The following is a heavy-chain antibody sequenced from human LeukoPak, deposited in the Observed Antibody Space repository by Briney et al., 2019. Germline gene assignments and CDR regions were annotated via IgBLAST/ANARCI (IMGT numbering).Heavy chain of an antibody. D-gene: IGHD5-12*01. V-gene: IGHV4-31*03. CDR1: GGSISSGGYY. J-gene: IGHJ3*02. Sequence: SETLSLTCTVSGGSISSGGYYWSWIRQHPGKGLEWIGYIYYSGSTYYNPSLKSRVTISVDTSKNQFSLKLSSVTAADTAVYYCANQIVATAGDAFDIWGQGTMVTVSS. CDR2: IYYSGST. CDR3: ANQIVATAGDAFDI.